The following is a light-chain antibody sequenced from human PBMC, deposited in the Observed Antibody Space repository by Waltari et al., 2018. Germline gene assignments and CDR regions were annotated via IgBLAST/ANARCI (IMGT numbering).Light chain of an antibody. CDR2: GAS. CDR3: QHYVSLPVT. V-gene: IGKV3-20*01. Sequence: EIVLTQSPGTLSLSPGERAPLSCRASPSVSRALAWYQQNPGQAPRLLIYGASNRATGIPDRFSGSGSGTDFSLIIIRLEPEDFAVYYCQHYVSLPVTFGQGTKVEIK. J-gene: IGKJ1*01. CDR1: PSVSRA.